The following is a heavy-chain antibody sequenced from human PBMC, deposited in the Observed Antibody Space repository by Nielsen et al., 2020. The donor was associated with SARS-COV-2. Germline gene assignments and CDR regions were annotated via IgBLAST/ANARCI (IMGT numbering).Heavy chain of an antibody. J-gene: IGHJ4*02. CDR3: ARDSGPYYFDY. D-gene: IGHD3-10*01. CDR1: GFTFSSYG. Sequence: GESLKISCAASGFTFSSYGMHWVRQAPGKGLEWVAVISYDGSNKYYADSVKGRFTISRDNSKNTLYLQMNSLRAEDTAVYYCARDSGPYYFDYWGQGTLVTVSS. CDR2: ISYDGSNK. V-gene: IGHV3-30*03.